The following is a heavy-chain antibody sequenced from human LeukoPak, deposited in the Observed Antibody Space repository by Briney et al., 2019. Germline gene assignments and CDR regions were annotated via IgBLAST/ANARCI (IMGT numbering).Heavy chain of an antibody. V-gene: IGHV3-30-3*01. CDR2: MAFDGTDI. CDR3: VRDARGSLDY. Sequence: GGSLRLSCAASGFTFSTSAMHWVRQAPGRGLESVTIMAFDGTDINYIDSVKGRFTISRDNSKNTLYLEMNSLRTEDTAVYYCVRDARGSLDYWGQGTLVTVSS. J-gene: IGHJ4*02. CDR1: GFTFSTSA.